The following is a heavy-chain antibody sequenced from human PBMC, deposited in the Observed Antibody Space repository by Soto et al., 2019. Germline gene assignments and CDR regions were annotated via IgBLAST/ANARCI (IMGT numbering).Heavy chain of an antibody. CDR3: SNFKNRPSVRSLHY. CDR1: GYILAKYL. V-gene: IGHV5-51*01. CDR2: IYPSVSRT. D-gene: IGHD3-16*01. Sequence: HGEYLKLHCDCSGYILAKYLIGLVRQVPGKGLEWGAIIYPSVSRTIYSPSIQGQVTIAADKSITTAYLQWTSLKASDTAIYYFSNFKNRPSVRSLHYWGQGTLVTVSS. J-gene: IGHJ4*02.